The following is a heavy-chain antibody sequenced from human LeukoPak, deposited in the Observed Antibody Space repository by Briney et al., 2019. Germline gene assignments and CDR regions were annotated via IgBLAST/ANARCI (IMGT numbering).Heavy chain of an antibody. CDR3: AKIGAEIAVAGRAPWYFDC. V-gene: IGHV3-23*01. CDR1: GFTFSNYA. J-gene: IGHJ4*02. CDR2: ISASGGST. D-gene: IGHD6-19*01. Sequence: GGSLRLSCAASGFTFSNYAMTWVRQAPGKGLEWVSDISASGGSTYYADSVKGRFTISRDNSKNTLYLQMNSLTAEDTAVYYCAKIGAEIAVAGRAPWYFDCWGQGTLVTVSS.